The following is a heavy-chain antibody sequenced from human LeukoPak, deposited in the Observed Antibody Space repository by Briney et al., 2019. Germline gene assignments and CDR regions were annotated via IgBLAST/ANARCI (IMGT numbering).Heavy chain of an antibody. CDR1: GYTFTSYT. CDR2: ISVGRGDS. V-gene: IGHV1-3*01. J-gene: IGHJ4*02. D-gene: IGHD6-13*01. CDR3: ARVPPLYSSSWYGKVDY. Sequence: ASVKVSCKASGYTFTSYTIHWVRQAPGQSLEWMGWISVGRGDSKCSQKFQGRVTMTRNTSISTAYMELSSLRSEDTAVYYCARVPPLYSSSWYGKVDYWGQGTLVTVSS.